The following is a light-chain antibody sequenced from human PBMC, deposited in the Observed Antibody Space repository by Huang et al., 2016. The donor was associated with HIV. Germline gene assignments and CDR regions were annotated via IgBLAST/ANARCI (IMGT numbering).Light chain of an antibody. Sequence: EVVMTQSPATLSVSPGERATLSCRASQSVSSNLAWYQHKLGQGPRPLIYGASTRAIESPAKFRGSGSGTTLPLTISSMESEGIAVYSCKKYNKCSTGYTFGQGTKLDIK. CDR2: GAS. CDR3: KKYNKCSTGYT. CDR1: QSVSSN. V-gene: IGKV3-15*01. J-gene: IGKJ2*01.